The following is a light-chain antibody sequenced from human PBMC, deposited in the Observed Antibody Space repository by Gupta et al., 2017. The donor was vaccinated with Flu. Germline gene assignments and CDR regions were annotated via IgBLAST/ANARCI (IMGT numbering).Light chain of an antibody. CDR3: LLSSGGAWV. Sequence: QTVLTQEPSLTVSPGGTVTLTCASSTGTVTRGYYPTWFQQKPGQAPRALIFIADNRHSWTPDRFSGSIVGGKAVLTVSGVQPDDEADYYCLLSSGGAWVFGGGTKLIV. V-gene: IGLV7-43*01. CDR2: IAD. J-gene: IGLJ3*02. CDR1: TGTVTRGYY.